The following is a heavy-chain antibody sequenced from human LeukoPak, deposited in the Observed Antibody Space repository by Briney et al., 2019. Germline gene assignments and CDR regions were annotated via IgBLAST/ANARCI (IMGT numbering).Heavy chain of an antibody. CDR1: GFTFSSLA. Sequence: GGSLRLSCTASGFTFSSLAMHWVRQAPGKGLEWVSGISGSGDATYYADSVRGRFTVSRDNSKNTLYLQMSSLRAEDTALHFCARVLSIGFHYDYWGPGTLVTVSS. CDR2: ISGSGDAT. D-gene: IGHD3-22*01. J-gene: IGHJ4*02. V-gene: IGHV3-23*01. CDR3: ARVLSIGFHYDY.